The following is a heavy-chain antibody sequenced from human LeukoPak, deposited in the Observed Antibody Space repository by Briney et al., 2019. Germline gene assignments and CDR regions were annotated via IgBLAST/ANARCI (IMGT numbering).Heavy chain of an antibody. V-gene: IGHV5-51*01. CDR3: ARQVAVSGTVDY. CDR1: GFSFTSYW. J-gene: IGHJ4*02. Sequence: GESLKISCKGSGFSFTSYWIAWVRQMPGKDLEWMGIIYPGDSDTTYSPSFRGQVTISADKSISTAYLQWSGLKASDTAMFYCARQVAVSGTVDYWGQGTLVTVSS. D-gene: IGHD6-19*01. CDR2: IYPGDSDT.